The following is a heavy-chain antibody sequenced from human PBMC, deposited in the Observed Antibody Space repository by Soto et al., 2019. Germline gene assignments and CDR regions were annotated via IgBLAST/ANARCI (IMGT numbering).Heavy chain of an antibody. CDR1: GFTFSSYE. CDR2: ISSSGSTI. Sequence: QPGGSLRLSCAASGFTFSSYEMNWVRQAPGKGLEWVSYISSSGSTIYYADSVKGRFTISRDNAKNSLYLQMNSLRAEDTAVYYCARLVGSWLPKGMDVWGQGTTVTVSS. V-gene: IGHV3-48*03. D-gene: IGHD6-13*01. J-gene: IGHJ6*02. CDR3: ARLVGSWLPKGMDV.